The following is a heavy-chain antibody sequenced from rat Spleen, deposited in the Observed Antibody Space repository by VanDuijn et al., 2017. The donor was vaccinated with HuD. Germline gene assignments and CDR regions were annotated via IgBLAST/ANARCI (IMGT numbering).Heavy chain of an antibody. J-gene: IGHJ2*01. D-gene: IGHD1-12*03. V-gene: IGHV2S61*01. CDR1: GFSLISYA. CDR3: ATQHYYDGYYRDY. CDR2: IGGDGST. Sequence: QVQLKESGPGLVQPSQTLSLTCTVSGFSLISYAVNWVRQPPGKGLEWMGGIGGDGSTNYNSALKTRLSISRDTSKSQVFLKMNNLQTEDTAMYFCATQHYYDGYYRDYWGQGVMVTVSS.